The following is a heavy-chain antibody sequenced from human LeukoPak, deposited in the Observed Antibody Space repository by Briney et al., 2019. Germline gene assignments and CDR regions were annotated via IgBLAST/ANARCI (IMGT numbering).Heavy chain of an antibody. CDR3: ARGPRYSFY. V-gene: IGHV3-53*01. Sequence: GGSLRLSCAASGFIVSHNYMTWVRQAPGKGLEWVSVIYIDGTTYYADSVKGRFTISRDQANNTLYLQMNTLRDEDTAVYYCARGPRYSFYWGQGTLVTVSS. CDR1: GFIVSHNY. CDR2: IYIDGTT. J-gene: IGHJ4*02. D-gene: IGHD6-13*01.